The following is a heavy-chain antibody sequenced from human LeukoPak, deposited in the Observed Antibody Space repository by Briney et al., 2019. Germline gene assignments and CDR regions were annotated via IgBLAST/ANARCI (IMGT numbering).Heavy chain of an antibody. CDR1: GYSFTNYW. D-gene: IGHD6-13*01. Sequence: GESLKISCKGSGYSFTNYWIGWVRQLPGKGLEWMGIIYPGDSDTRYSPSFQGQVTISADKSISTAYLQWSSLKASDTAMYYCASGIAAAGPAEYFQHWGQGTLVTVSS. J-gene: IGHJ1*01. V-gene: IGHV5-51*01. CDR3: ASGIAAAGPAEYFQH. CDR2: IYPGDSDT.